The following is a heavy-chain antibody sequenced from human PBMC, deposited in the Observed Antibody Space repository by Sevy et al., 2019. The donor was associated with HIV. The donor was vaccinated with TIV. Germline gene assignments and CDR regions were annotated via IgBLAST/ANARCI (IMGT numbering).Heavy chain of an antibody. CDR2: LYSTGAT. J-gene: IGHJ2*01. D-gene: IGHD6-19*01. V-gene: IGHV4-39*01. CDR1: GGSISSSSYY. Sequence: SETLSLTCTISGGSISSSSYYWGWIRQPPGKGLEWMGSLYSTGATSYNPSLESRVTVSADTSRNRFYLKLDSVSAADTAVYYCATPLPSGWYEGTGGYFDLWCRGTLVTVSS. CDR3: ATPLPSGWYEGTGGYFDL.